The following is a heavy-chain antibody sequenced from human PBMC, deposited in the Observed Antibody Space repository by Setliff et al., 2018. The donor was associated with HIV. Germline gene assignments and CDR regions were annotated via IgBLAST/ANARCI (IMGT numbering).Heavy chain of an antibody. D-gene: IGHD2-21*01. CDR2: ISHGGATK. V-gene: IGHV3-48*03. J-gene: IGHJ4*01. CDR1: GFPLYTYD. Sequence: LRLSCEASGFPLYTYDMNWVRQAPGKALEWISFISHGGATKYYADSVKGRFTISRDNSRNTLFLQMNSLRAEDTAVYYCAKEPSSCSAPRPSLCGYFDSWGQGTQVTVSS. CDR3: AKEPSSCSAPRPSLCGYFDS.